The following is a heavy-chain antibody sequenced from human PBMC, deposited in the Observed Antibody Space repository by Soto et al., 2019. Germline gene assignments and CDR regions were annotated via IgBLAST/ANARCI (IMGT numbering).Heavy chain of an antibody. J-gene: IGHJ3*02. Sequence: QVQLVESGGGVVQPGRSLRLSCAASGFTFSSYAMHWVRQAPGKGLEWVAVISYDGSNKYYADSVKGRFTISRDNSKNTLYLQMNSLRAEDTAVYYCARDPYPVLRGDAFDIWGHGTMVTVSS. V-gene: IGHV3-30-3*01. D-gene: IGHD3-16*01. CDR1: GFTFSSYA. CDR2: ISYDGSNK. CDR3: ARDPYPVLRGDAFDI.